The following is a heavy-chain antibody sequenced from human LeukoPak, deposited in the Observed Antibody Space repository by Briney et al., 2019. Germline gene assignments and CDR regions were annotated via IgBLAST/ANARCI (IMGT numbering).Heavy chain of an antibody. CDR2: INPNSGGT. J-gene: IGHJ5*02. V-gene: IGHV1-2*02. CDR1: GYTFTGYY. D-gene: IGHD6-13*01. CDR3: ARDPPRIATAGPPQGWFDP. Sequence: ASVKVSCKASGYTFTGYYMHWVRQAPGQGLEWMGWINPNSGGTNYAQKFQGRVTMTRDTSISTAYMELSRLRSDDTAVYYCARDPPRIATAGPPQGWFDPWGQGTLVTVSS.